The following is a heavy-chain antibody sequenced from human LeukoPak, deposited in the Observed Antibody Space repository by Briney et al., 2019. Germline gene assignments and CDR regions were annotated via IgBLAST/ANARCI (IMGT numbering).Heavy chain of an antibody. J-gene: IGHJ4*02. V-gene: IGHV3-30-3*01. Sequence: GGSLRLSCAASGFTFSSYAMHWVRQAPGKGLEWVAVISYDGSNKYYADSVKGRFTISRDNSKNTLYLQMNSLRAEDTAVYYCARGLSILDCWGQGTLVTVSS. CDR3: ARGLSILDC. CDR2: ISYDGSNK. D-gene: IGHD3-16*01. CDR1: GFTFSSYA.